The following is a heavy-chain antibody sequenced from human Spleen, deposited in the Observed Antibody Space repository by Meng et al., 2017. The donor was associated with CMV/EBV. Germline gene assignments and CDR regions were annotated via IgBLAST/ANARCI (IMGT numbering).Heavy chain of an antibody. CDR3: ARGRGVPGHFDY. V-gene: IGHV4-34*01. Sequence: TFSVYGGSFSGYYWSWIRQPPGKGLEWIGEINHSGSTNYNPSLKSRVTISVDTSKNQFSLKLSSVTAADTAVYYCARGRGVPGHFDYWGQGTLVTVSS. D-gene: IGHD1-26*01. J-gene: IGHJ4*02. CDR2: INHSGST. CDR1: GGSFSGYY.